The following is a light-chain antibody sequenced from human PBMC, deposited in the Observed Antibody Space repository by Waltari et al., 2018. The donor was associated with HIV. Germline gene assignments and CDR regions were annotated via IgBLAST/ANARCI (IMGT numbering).Light chain of an antibody. CDR2: GAS. J-gene: IGKJ3*01. V-gene: IGKV3-20*01. CDR3: QQYGSSPPVT. Sequence: PGERATLSCRASQSVSSSFLAWYQQKPGQAPRLLIHGASSRATGIPDRFSGSGSGTDFTLTISRLEPEDFAFYYCQQYGSSPPVTFGPGTKVDIK. CDR1: QSVSSSF.